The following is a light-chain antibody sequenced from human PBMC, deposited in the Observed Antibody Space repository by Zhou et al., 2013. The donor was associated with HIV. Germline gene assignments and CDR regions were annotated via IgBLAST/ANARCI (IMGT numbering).Light chain of an antibody. CDR1: QGISNY. CDR3: LQHDSTRT. Sequence: DIQMTQSPSSLSAFVGDRVTITCRASQGISNYLAWYQQKPGKVPKLLIHAASTLQSGVPSRFSGSGSGTEFTLTISSLQPEDFATYYCLQHDSTRTFGQGTKVEIK. V-gene: IGKV1-27*01. CDR2: AAS. J-gene: IGKJ1*01.